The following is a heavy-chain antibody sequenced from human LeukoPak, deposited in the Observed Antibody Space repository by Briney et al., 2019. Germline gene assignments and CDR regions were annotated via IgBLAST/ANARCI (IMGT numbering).Heavy chain of an antibody. CDR2: ISSSSSYI. D-gene: IGHD2-2*02. J-gene: IGHJ6*03. Sequence: GGSLRRSCAASGFTGSSNYMSWVRQAPGKGLEWVSSISSSSSYIYYADSVKGRFTISRDNAKNSLYLQMNSLRAEDTAVYYCARVGVVVPAAIDSYYYYYMDVWGKGTTVTVSS. CDR3: ARVGVVVPAAIDSYYYYYMDV. CDR1: GFTGSSNY. V-gene: IGHV3-21*01.